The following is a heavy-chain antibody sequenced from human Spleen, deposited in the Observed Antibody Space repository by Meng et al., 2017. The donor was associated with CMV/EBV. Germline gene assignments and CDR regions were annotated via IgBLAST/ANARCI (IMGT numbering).Heavy chain of an antibody. J-gene: IGHJ4*02. CDR2: IKQDGSEK. Sequence: GESLKISCAASGFTFSSYWMSWVRQAPGKGLEWVANIKQDGSEKYYVDSVKGRFTISRDNSKNTLYLQMNSLRAEDTAVYYCAKLGYSSSSEDYWGQGTLVTVSS. CDR1: GFTFSSYW. CDR3: AKLGYSSSSEDY. D-gene: IGHD6-6*01. V-gene: IGHV3-7*03.